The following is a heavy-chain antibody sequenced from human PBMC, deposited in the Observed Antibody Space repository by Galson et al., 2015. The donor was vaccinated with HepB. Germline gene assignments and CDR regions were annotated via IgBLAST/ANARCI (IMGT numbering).Heavy chain of an antibody. CDR1: GGPISYYY. D-gene: IGHD2-2*01. V-gene: IGHV4-59*01. CDR3: ARAVSGPSLWYFDL. CDR2: VFHSGST. J-gene: IGHJ2*01. Sequence: LSLTCTVSGGPISYYYWTWIRQPPGKGLEWVGYVFHSGSTSYNPSLQSRVTISLDTSKNQFSLKLNSVTAADTAVYYCARAVSGPSLWYFDLWGRGTLVTVSS.